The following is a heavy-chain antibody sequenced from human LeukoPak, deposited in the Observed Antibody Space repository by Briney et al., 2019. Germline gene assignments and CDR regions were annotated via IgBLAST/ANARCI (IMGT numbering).Heavy chain of an antibody. CDR1: GFTFSNAW. D-gene: IGHD1-26*01. CDR3: AKDLIVGATADVYDI. Sequence: PGGSLRLSCAASGFTFSNAWMSWVRQAPGKGLEWVSVVSGSGGGTNYADSVKGRFTISRDNSKNTLYLQMNSLRAEDTAIYYCAKDLIVGATADVYDIWGQGTMVTVSS. J-gene: IGHJ3*02. V-gene: IGHV3-23*01. CDR2: VSGSGGGT.